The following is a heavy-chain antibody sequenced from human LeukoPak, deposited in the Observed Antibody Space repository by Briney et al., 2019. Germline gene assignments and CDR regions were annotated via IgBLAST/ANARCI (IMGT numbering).Heavy chain of an antibody. CDR3: ARHTLFDY. J-gene: IGHJ4*02. V-gene: IGHV1-46*01. Sequence: GASVKVSCKASGYTFTYHYIHLVRQAPGQGLEWMGIINPSNGDTNYAQRFQGRVTISVDTSKNQFSLKLSSVTAADTAVYYCARHTLFDYWGQGALVTVSS. CDR2: INPSNGDT. CDR1: GYTFTYHY.